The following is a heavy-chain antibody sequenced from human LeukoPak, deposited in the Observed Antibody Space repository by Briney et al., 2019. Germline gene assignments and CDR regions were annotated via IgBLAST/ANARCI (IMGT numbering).Heavy chain of an antibody. Sequence: GASVKVSCKASGYTFTGYYMHWVRQGPGQGLEWMGWINPNSGGTNYAQKFQGRVTMTRDTSISTAYMELSRLRSDDTAVYYCARDGAASKYSSSTHWFDPWGQGTLVTVSS. V-gene: IGHV1-2*02. D-gene: IGHD6-6*01. CDR2: INPNSGGT. CDR1: GYTFTGYY. J-gene: IGHJ5*02. CDR3: ARDGAASKYSSSTHWFDP.